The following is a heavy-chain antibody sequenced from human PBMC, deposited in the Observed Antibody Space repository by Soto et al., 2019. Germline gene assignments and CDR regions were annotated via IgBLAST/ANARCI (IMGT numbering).Heavy chain of an antibody. D-gene: IGHD2-15*01. CDR2: IRVPDGST. V-gene: IGHV3-23*01. J-gene: IGHJ4*02. Sequence: WGSLRLSCAFSGFSFSHCSMSWVRQAPGNGLGWVSTIRVPDGSTSYADSVKGRFTISRDNSKTTLYLQMNSLRAEDTAIYYCAKRSLSPYCDGGSCYSPCDYWGQGTLVTVSS. CDR1: GFSFSHCS. CDR3: AKRSLSPYCDGGSCYSPCDY.